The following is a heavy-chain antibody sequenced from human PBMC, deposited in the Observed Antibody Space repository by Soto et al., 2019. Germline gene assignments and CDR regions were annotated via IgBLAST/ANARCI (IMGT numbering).Heavy chain of an antibody. V-gene: IGHV4-59*01. CDR1: GGSISSYY. J-gene: IGHJ4*02. Sequence: QVQLQESGPGLVKPSETLSLTCTVSGGSISSYYWSWIRQSPGKGLEWIGYISYSGSTKYNPSLKSRVTISVDTSKNQFPLKLSSVTAADTAVYYCARGRGDTAMAWYYWGQGTLVTVSS. CDR2: ISYSGST. D-gene: IGHD5-18*01. CDR3: ARGRGDTAMAWYY.